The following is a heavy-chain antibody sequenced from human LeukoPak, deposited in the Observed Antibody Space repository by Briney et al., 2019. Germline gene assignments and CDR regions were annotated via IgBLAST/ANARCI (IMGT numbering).Heavy chain of an antibody. Sequence: GGSLRLSCAASGFTVSSNYMSWVRQAPGKGLEWVSVIYSGGSTYYADSVKGRFTISRDNSKNTLYLQMNSLRAEDTAVYYCARSDYYYDSSGRYYYGMDVWGQGTTVTVSS. CDR3: ARSDYYYDSSGRYYYGMDV. CDR1: GFTVSSNY. CDR2: IYSGGST. J-gene: IGHJ6*02. D-gene: IGHD3-22*01. V-gene: IGHV3-53*01.